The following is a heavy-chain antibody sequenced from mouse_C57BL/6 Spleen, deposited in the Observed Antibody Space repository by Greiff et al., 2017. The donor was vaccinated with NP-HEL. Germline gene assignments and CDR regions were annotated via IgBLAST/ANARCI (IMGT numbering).Heavy chain of an antibody. J-gene: IGHJ3*01. D-gene: IGHD2-4*01. CDR3: ARNWDYDYWFAY. CDR1: GFSLTSYG. Sequence: QVQLKESGPGLVQPSQSLSITCTVSGFSLTSYGVHWVRQSPGKGLEWLGVIWSGGSTDYNAAFISRLSISKDNSKSQVFFKMNSLQADDTAIYYCARNWDYDYWFAYWGQGTLVTVSA. V-gene: IGHV2-2*01. CDR2: IWSGGST.